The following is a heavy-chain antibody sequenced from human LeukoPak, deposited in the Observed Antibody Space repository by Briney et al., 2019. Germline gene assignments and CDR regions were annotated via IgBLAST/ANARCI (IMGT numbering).Heavy chain of an antibody. D-gene: IGHD1-7*01. CDR1: GGSFSNYY. Sequence: SETLSLTCAVYGGSFSNYYCSWIRQPPGKGLEWIGEINDSGRTNYNPSLMSRVTVSVDTSKNQFSLRLTSVTATDTAVYYCARRWNYGRNYYIDVWGNGATVSVSS. J-gene: IGHJ6*03. V-gene: IGHV4-34*01. CDR2: INDSGRT. CDR3: ARRWNYGRNYYIDV.